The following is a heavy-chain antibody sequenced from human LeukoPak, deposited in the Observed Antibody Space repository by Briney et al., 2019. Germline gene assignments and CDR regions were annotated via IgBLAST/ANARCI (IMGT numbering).Heavy chain of an antibody. Sequence: GGSLRLSCAAPGFTSSSYWMSWVRQAPGKGLEWVANIKEDGSEKYYVDSVKGRFTISRDSAKNSLYLQMISLRAEDTAVYYCAREAGYSGGWVFDYWGQGTLVTVSS. CDR1: GFTSSSYW. J-gene: IGHJ4*02. V-gene: IGHV3-7*01. CDR3: AREAGYSGGWVFDY. D-gene: IGHD6-19*01. CDR2: IKEDGSEK.